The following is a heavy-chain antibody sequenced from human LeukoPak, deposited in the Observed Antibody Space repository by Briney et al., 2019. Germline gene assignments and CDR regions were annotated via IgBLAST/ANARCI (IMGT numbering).Heavy chain of an antibody. J-gene: IGHJ6*02. CDR2: FDPEDGET. CDR3: ATEGAWGSHDMDV. Sequence: ASVKVSCKVSGYTLTELSMHWVRQAPGKGLEWMGGFDPEDGETVYAQKFQGRVTMTEDTSTYTACMELSSLRSEDTAVYYCATEGAWGSHDMDVWGQGTTVTVSS. V-gene: IGHV1-24*01. D-gene: IGHD3-16*01. CDR1: GYTLTELS.